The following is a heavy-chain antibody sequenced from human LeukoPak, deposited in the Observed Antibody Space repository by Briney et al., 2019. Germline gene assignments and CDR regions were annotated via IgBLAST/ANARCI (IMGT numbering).Heavy chain of an antibody. Sequence: PGGSLRLSCAASGFTFSRYGMHWVRRAPGKGLEWVAVISYDGSNKYYADSVKGRFTISRDNSKNTLYLQMNSLRAEDTAVYYCAKETSDYWGQGTLVTVSS. J-gene: IGHJ4*02. CDR2: ISYDGSNK. CDR1: GFTFSRYG. V-gene: IGHV3-30*18. CDR3: AKETSDY.